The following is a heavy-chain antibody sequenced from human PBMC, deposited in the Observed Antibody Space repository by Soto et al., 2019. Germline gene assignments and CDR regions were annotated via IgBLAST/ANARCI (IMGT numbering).Heavy chain of an antibody. Sequence: QITLKESGPPLVKPTQTLTLTCSFSGFSVSTSGVGVGWIRQPPGKALECLALIYWDDDKRYTPSLKNRLTITKDTSKNQVVLRMTNMDPVDTGTYFCAHSGPMTTVTTGGHRRKFWYFDLWGPGTPVTVSS. J-gene: IGHJ2*01. D-gene: IGHD4-17*01. V-gene: IGHV2-5*02. CDR2: IYWDDDK. CDR3: AHSGPMTTVTTGGHRRKFWYFDL. CDR1: GFSVSTSGVG.